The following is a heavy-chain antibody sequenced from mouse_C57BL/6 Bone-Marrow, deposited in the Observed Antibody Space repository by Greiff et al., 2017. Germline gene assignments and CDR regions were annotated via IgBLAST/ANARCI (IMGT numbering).Heavy chain of an antibody. CDR2: IYPTSGRT. CDR1: GYTFTSYW. D-gene: IGHD2-3*01. V-gene: IGHV1-55*01. CDR3: AGWGPQGRSFDC. Sequence: QVQLQQPGAELVKPGASVKMSCKASGYTFTSYWITWVKQRPGQGLEWIGDIYPTSGRTNYNEKFKSKAILTVDTSSNTAYMQLSSLTSEDSAVFSGAGWGPQGRSFDCWGRGTTLTVS. J-gene: IGHJ2*01.